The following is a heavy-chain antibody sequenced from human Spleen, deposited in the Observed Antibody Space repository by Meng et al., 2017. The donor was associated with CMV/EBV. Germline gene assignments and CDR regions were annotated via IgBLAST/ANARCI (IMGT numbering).Heavy chain of an antibody. V-gene: IGHV1-2*02. CDR3: ARDNDWGPDY. J-gene: IGHJ4*02. D-gene: IGHD7-27*01. Sequence: ASVKVSCKASGYTFTGYRIHWVRQAPGQGLEWMGWIHPHRGDTNYAQQFQGRVTLTRDTSINTGYMELTRLTSDDTAVYYCARDNDWGPDYWGQGTLVTVSS. CDR1: GYTFTGYR. CDR2: IHPHRGDT.